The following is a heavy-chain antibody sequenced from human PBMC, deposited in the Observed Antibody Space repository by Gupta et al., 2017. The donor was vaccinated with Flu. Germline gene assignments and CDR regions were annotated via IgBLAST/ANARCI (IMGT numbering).Heavy chain of an antibody. D-gene: IGHD3-22*01. V-gene: IGHV3-23*01. J-gene: IGHJ4*02. CDR3: AKTFHDGGGYFYPGPPDY. Sequence: EVQLLESGGTLVQPGGSLRLSCAASGFTFSNYAMSWVRQAPGKGLECVSSLSTTGGSEYYADSVKGRFTISRDNAKNTLFLQMNSLGGEDTAIYFCAKTFHDGGGYFYPGPPDYWGQGTLVTVS. CDR2: LSTTGGSE. CDR1: GFTFSNYA.